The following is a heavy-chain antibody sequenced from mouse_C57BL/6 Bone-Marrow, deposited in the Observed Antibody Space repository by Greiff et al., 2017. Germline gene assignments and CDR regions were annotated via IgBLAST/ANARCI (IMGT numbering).Heavy chain of an antibody. Sequence: EVQLQQSGAELVRPGASVKLSCTASGFNIKDDYMHWVKQRPEQGLEWIGWIDPGNGDTDYASKFQGKATITADTCSNTAYLQLSSLTSGDTAVYYCNTYGGGYWGQGTTLTVSS. CDR2: IDPGNGDT. CDR1: GFNIKDDY. V-gene: IGHV14-4*01. J-gene: IGHJ2*01. D-gene: IGHD1-1*02. CDR3: NTYGGGY.